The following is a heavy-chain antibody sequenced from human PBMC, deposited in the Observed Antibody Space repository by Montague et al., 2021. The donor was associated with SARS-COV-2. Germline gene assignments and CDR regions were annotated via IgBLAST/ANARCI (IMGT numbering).Heavy chain of an antibody. CDR1: GDSVSSNIAA. J-gene: IGHJ4*02. V-gene: IGHV6-1*01. Sequence: CAISGDSVSSNIAAWNWIRQSPSRGLEWLGRTYYRSKWYNDYEVSVRSRITISPDTSKNQFSLQLNSVTPEDTAVYYCTQERGPGRTTWHCFDFWGQGTLVTVSS. CDR3: TQERGPGRTTWHCFDF. CDR2: TYYRSKWYN. D-gene: IGHD1-14*01.